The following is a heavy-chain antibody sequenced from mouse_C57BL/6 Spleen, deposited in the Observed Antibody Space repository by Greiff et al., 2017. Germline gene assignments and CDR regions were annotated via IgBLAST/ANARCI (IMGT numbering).Heavy chain of an antibody. J-gene: IGHJ3*01. CDR1: GYTFTSYW. Sequence: QVQLQQPGAELVKPGASVKLSCKASGYTFTSYWMHWVKQRPGRGLEWIGRIDPNSGGTKYNEKFKSKATLTVDKPSSTAYMQLSSLTSEDSAVYYCASPGSYLAWFAYWGQGTLVTVSA. CDR3: ASPGSYLAWFAY. CDR2: IDPNSGGT. V-gene: IGHV1-72*01. D-gene: IGHD2-12*01.